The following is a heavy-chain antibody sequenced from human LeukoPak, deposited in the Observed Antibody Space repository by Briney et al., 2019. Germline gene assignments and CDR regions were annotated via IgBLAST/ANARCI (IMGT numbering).Heavy chain of an antibody. J-gene: IGHJ6*03. D-gene: IGHD3-10*01. V-gene: IGHV4-34*01. CDR1: GGSFSGYY. CDR3: ARGCPSLGPHPDHYYGSGSYYTDHYYMDV. Sequence: SETLSLTCAVYGGSFSGYYWSWIRQPPGKGLEWIGEINHSGSTNYNPSLKSRVTISVDTSKNQFSLKLSSVTAADTAVYYCARGCPSLGPHPDHYYGSGSYYTDHYYMDVWGKGTTVTVSS. CDR2: INHSGST.